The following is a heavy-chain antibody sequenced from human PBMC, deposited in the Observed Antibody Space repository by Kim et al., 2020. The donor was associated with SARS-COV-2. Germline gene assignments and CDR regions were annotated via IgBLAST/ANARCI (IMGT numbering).Heavy chain of an antibody. CDR2: IIPIFGTA. Sequence: SVKVSCKASGGTFSSYAISWVRQAPGQGLEWMGGIIPIFGTANYAQKFQGRVTITADESTSTAYMELSSLRSEDTAVYYCARDPTTEAYCGGDCYPWGQGTLVTVSS. CDR3: ARDPTTEAYCGGDCYP. CDR1: GGTFSSYA. V-gene: IGHV1-69*13. J-gene: IGHJ5*02. D-gene: IGHD2-21*02.